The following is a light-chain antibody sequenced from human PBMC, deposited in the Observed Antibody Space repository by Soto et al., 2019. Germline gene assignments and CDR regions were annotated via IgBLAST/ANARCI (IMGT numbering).Light chain of an antibody. CDR3: CSYGISSPWV. Sequence: QSALTQPASVSGSPGQSITISCTGTSSDVGKYNLVSWYQQHPGKAPKIIIFEVNERPSGASNRFSGSKSGNTASLTISGLQADDEADYYCCSYGISSPWVFGGGTKLTVL. CDR2: EVN. V-gene: IGLV2-23*02. CDR1: SSDVGKYNL. J-gene: IGLJ3*02.